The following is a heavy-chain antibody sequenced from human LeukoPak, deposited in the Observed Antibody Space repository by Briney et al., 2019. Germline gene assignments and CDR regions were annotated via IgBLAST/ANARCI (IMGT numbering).Heavy chain of an antibody. CDR2: ISYDGSNK. V-gene: IGHV3-30*18. CDR3: AKPPETYYYYYGMDV. J-gene: IGHJ6*02. Sequence: PGGCLRLSCAASGFTFSSYGMHWVRQAPGKGLEWVAVISYDGSNKYYADSVKGRFTISRDNSKNTLYLQMNSLRAEDTAVYYCAKPPETYYYYYGMDVWGQGTTVTVSS. CDR1: GFTFSSYG. D-gene: IGHD1-14*01.